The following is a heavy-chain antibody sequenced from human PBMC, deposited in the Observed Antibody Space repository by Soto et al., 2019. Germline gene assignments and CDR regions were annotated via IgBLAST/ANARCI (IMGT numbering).Heavy chain of an antibody. D-gene: IGHD5-12*01. V-gene: IGHV3-74*01. Sequence: EVQLVESGGTLVQPGGSLRLSCAASGFTFNTYWMHWVRQAPGKGLVWVSRINSDGTKTTYADSVKGRFTISRDNAKNTEYLQMNSLRAEDTAVYYCSTVATNSYNWLDPWGQGSLVTVSS. CDR2: INSDGTKT. CDR1: GFTFNTYW. J-gene: IGHJ5*02. CDR3: STVATNSYNWLDP.